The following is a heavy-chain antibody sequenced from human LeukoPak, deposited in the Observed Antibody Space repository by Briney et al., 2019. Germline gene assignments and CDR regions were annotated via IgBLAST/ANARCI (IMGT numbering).Heavy chain of an antibody. CDR1: GYTFTGYC. V-gene: IGHV1-2*06. CDR2: INPNSGGT. D-gene: IGHD6-6*01. J-gene: IGHJ4*02. Sequence: ASVKVSCKASGYTFTGYCMRWVRQAPGQGLEWMGRINPNSGGTNYAQKFQGRVTMTRDTSISTAYMELSRLRSDDTAVYYCARGSIAARLVDYWGQGTLVTVSS. CDR3: ARGSIAARLVDY.